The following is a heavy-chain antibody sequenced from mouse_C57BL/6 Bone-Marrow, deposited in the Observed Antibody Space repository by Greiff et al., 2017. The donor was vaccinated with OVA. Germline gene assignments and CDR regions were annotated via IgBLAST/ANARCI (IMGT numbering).Heavy chain of an antibody. CDR3: AGVYDWYFDV. J-gene: IGHJ1*03. CDR1: GFPITSGYY. Sequence: VKLMESGPGLVKPSQSLFLTCSITGFPITSGYYWIWIRQSPGKPLEWMGYITHSGETFYNPSLQSPISITREKSKNQFFLQLNSVTTEDTAVYYGAGVYDWYFDVWGTGTTVTVSS. V-gene: IGHV12-3*01. CDR2: ITHSGET. D-gene: IGHD2-12*01.